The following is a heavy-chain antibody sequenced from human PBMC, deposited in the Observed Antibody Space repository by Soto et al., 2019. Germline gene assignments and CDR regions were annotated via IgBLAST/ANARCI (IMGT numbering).Heavy chain of an antibody. Sequence: PGGSLRLSCAASGFTFSSYAMSWVRQAPGKGLEWVSAISGSGGSTYYADSVKGRFTISRDNSKNTLYLQMNSLRAEDTAVYYCAKAPSSTSTVTTFDYWGQGTLVTVSS. CDR3: AKAPSSTSTVTTFDY. CDR1: GFTFSSYA. CDR2: ISGSGGST. D-gene: IGHD4-17*01. V-gene: IGHV3-23*01. J-gene: IGHJ4*02.